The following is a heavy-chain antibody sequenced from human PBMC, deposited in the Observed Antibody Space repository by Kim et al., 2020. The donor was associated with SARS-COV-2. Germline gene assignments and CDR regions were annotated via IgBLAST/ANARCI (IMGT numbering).Heavy chain of an antibody. CDR1: GGSISSYY. CDR3: ARDRDGDYAGY. Sequence: SETLSLTCTVSGGSISSYYWSWIRQPPGKGLEWIGYIYYSGSTNYNPSLKSRVTISVDTSKNQFSLKLSSVTAADTAVYYCARDRDGDYAGYWGQGTLVTVSS. J-gene: IGHJ4*02. V-gene: IGHV4-59*13. CDR2: IYYSGST. D-gene: IGHD4-17*01.